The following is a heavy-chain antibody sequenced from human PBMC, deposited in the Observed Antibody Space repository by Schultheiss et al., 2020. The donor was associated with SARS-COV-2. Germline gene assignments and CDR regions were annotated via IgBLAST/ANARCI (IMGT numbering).Heavy chain of an antibody. V-gene: IGHV1-46*01. CDR3: AREAPGYCSSTSCYYYYMDV. J-gene: IGHJ6*03. CDR1: GYTFTGYY. D-gene: IGHD2-2*01. CDR2: INPSGGST. Sequence: ASVKVSCKASGYTFTGYYMHWVRQAPGQGLEWMGIINPSGGSTSYAQKFQGRVTMTTDTSTSTAYMELRSLRSDDTAVYYCAREAPGYCSSTSCYYYYMDVWGKGTTVTVSS.